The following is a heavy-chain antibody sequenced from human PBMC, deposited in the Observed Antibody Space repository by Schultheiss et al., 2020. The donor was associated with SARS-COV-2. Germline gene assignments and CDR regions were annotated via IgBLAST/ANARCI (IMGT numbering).Heavy chain of an antibody. D-gene: IGHD2-15*01. V-gene: IGHV4-61*01. Sequence: SETLSLTCAVSGGSVTSGSFYWSWIRQPPGKGLEWIGDINHSGSTTYIPSLKSRVTISIDRSKNQFSLKLSSVTAADTAVYYCARRRDIVVVVAATPFDYWGQGTLVTVSS. CDR3: ARRRDIVVVVAATPFDY. J-gene: IGHJ4*02. CDR1: GGSVTSGSFY. CDR2: INHSGST.